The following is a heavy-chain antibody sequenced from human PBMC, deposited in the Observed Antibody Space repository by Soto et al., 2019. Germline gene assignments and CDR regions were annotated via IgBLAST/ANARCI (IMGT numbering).Heavy chain of an antibody. CDR2: IYHSGST. CDR3: ARVRDWFDP. V-gene: IGHV4-38-2*01. Sequence: SETLSLTCAVSGYSISSGYYWGWIRQPPGKGLEWIGSIYHSGSTYYNPSLKSRVTISVDTSKNQFSLRLTSVTAADTAVYYCARVRDWFDPWGQGTLVTVSS. CDR1: GYSISSGYY. D-gene: IGHD3-3*01. J-gene: IGHJ5*02.